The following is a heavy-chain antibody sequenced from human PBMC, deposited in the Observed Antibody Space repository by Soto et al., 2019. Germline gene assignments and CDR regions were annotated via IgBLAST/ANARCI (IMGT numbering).Heavy chain of an antibody. CDR3: ARDRFEGVVVVAGDY. V-gene: IGHV4-61*01. Sequence: SETLSLTCTVSGGSVSSGSYYWSWIRQPPGKGLEWIGYIYYSGSTNYNPSLKSRVTISVDTSKNQFSLKLSSVTAADTAVYYCARDRFEGVVVVAGDYWGQGTLVTVSS. J-gene: IGHJ4*02. CDR2: IYYSGST. CDR1: GGSVSSGSYY. D-gene: IGHD2-15*01.